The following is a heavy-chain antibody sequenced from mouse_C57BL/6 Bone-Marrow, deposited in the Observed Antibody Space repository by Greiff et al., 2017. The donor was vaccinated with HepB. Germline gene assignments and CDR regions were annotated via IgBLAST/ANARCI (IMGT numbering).Heavy chain of an antibody. CDR3: ADYYGSSERDY. CDR2: ISDGGSYT. J-gene: IGHJ2*01. V-gene: IGHV5-4*03. Sequence: DVMLVESGGGLVKPGGSLKLSCAASGFTFSSYAMSWVRQTPEKRLEWVATISDGGSYTYYPDNVKGRFTISRDNAKNNLYLQMSHLKSEDTAMYYCADYYGSSERDYWGQGTTLTVSS. CDR1: GFTFSSYA. D-gene: IGHD1-1*01.